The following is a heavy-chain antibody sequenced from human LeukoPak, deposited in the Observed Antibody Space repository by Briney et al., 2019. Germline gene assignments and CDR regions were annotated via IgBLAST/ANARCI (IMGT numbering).Heavy chain of an antibody. Sequence: ASVKVSCKASGYTFTSYGISWVLQAPGQGLEWMGWISAYNGNTNYAQKLQGRVTMTTDTSTSTAYTELRSLRSDDTALYYCARDTPMARYYFDYWGQGTLVTVSS. CDR2: ISAYNGNT. D-gene: IGHD5-18*01. J-gene: IGHJ4*02. V-gene: IGHV1-18*04. CDR3: ARDTPMARYYFDY. CDR1: GYTFTSYG.